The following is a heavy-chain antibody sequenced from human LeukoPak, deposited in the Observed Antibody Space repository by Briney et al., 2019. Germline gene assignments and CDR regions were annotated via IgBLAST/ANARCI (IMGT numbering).Heavy chain of an antibody. CDR3: ARYGSGSYSDDHFQH. Sequence: SETLSLTCAVSGGSISGYYWSWIRQPPGKGLEWIGFIYYSGSTKYNPSLKSRVTISVDTSKNQFSLKLTSVTAADTAVYYCARYGSGSYSDDHFQHWGQGTLVTVSS. CDR2: IYYSGST. CDR1: GGSISGYY. V-gene: IGHV4-59*08. D-gene: IGHD3-10*01. J-gene: IGHJ1*01.